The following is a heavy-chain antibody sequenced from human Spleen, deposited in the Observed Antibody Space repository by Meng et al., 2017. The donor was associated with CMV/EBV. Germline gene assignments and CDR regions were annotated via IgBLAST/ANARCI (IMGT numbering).Heavy chain of an antibody. CDR1: GYTFISYA. V-gene: IGHV7-4-1*02. Sequence: SCKASGYTFISYAMNWVRQAPGQGLEWMGWINTNTGNPTYAQGFTGRFVFSLDTSVSTAYLQISSLKAEDTTVYYCARDGYKSFDYWGQGTLVTVSS. CDR2: INTNTGNP. J-gene: IGHJ4*02. D-gene: IGHD5-24*01. CDR3: ARDGYKSFDY.